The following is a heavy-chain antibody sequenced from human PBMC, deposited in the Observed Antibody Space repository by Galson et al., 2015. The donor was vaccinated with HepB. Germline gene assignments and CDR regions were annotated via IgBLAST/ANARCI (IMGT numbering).Heavy chain of an antibody. CDR3: TRHGRDYCTGGVCYGYYYYYMDV. CDR1: GFTFSGSA. J-gene: IGHJ6*03. D-gene: IGHD2-8*02. V-gene: IGHV3-73*01. Sequence: LRLSCAASGFTFSGSAMHWVRQASGKGLEWVGRIRSKANSYATAYAASVKGRFTISRDDSKNTAYLQMNSLKTEDTAVYYCTRHGRDYCTGGVCYGYYYYYMDVWGKGTTVTVSS. CDR2: IRSKANSYAT.